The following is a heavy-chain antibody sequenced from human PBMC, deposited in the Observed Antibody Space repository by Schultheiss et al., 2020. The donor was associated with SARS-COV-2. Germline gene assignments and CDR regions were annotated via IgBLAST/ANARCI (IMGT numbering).Heavy chain of an antibody. CDR3: AVHVDVAMADDY. J-gene: IGHJ4*02. CDR1: GGSFSGYY. D-gene: IGHD5-18*01. CDR2: IYYSGST. Sequence: SETLSLTCAVYGGSFSGYYWSWIRQPPGKGLEWIGYIYYSGSTNYNPSLKSRVTISVDKSKNQFSLKLSSVTAADTAVYYCAVHVDVAMADDYWGQGTLVTVSS. V-gene: IGHV4-59*12.